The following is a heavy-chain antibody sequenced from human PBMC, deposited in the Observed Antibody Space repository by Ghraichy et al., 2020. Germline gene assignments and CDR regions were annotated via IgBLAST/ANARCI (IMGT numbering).Heavy chain of an antibody. CDR3: ARGGHCTSNGCHMWWFDA. D-gene: IGHD3-22*01. V-gene: IGHV3-74*01. CDR2: INNDGSST. CDR1: GFTFSSYW. J-gene: IGHJ5*02. Sequence: GGSLRLSCAASGFTFSSYWMDWVRQALGKGLVWVSRINNDGSSTRYADSVKGRFTISRDNAKNTLYLQMNSLRAEDTAVYYCARGGHCTSNGCHMWWFDAWGQGTPVTVSS.